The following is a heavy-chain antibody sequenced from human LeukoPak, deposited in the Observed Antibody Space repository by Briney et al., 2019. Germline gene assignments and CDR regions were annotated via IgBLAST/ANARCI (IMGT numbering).Heavy chain of an antibody. CDR1: GGSVSSGSYY. V-gene: IGHV4-61*02. CDR2: IYNTGGT. J-gene: IGHJ4*02. CDR3: ASDDSSGWYRIDY. D-gene: IGHD6-19*01. Sequence: PSQTLSLTCTVSGGSVSSGSYYWSWIRQPAGKGLEWIGRIYNTGGTNYNPSLKSRVTISVDTSKNQFSLKLSSVTAADTAVYYCASDDSSGWYRIDYWGQGTLVTVSS.